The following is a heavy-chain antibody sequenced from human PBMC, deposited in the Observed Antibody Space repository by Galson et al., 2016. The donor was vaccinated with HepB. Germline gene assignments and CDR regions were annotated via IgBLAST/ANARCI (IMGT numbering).Heavy chain of an antibody. D-gene: IGHD4-17*01. CDR1: GYTFSGFY. V-gene: IGHV1-2*02. CDR2: ISPNSGVT. Sequence: SVKVSCKASGYTFSGFYIHWVRQAPGQGLEWMGWISPNSGVTTYAQKFQGRVTMTRDTSISTVYMELSSLRSDDTAMYYCAREAKPYGDIDSWGQGTLVTVSS. J-gene: IGHJ4*02. CDR3: AREAKPYGDIDS.